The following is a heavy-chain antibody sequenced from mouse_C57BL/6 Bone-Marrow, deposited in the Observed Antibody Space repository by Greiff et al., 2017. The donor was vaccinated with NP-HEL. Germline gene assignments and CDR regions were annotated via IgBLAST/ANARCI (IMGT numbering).Heavy chain of an antibody. J-gene: IGHJ2*01. CDR1: GYTFTSYW. D-gene: IGHD1-1*01. Sequence: DVQLQQSGTVLARPGASVKMSCKTSGYTFTSYWMHWVKQRPGQGLEWIGAIYPGNSDTSYNQKFKGKAKLTAVTSASTAYMELSSLTNEDSAVYYCTRDYGSSLWYFDYWGQGTTLTVSS. CDR3: TRDYGSSLWYFDY. CDR2: IYPGNSDT. V-gene: IGHV1-5*01.